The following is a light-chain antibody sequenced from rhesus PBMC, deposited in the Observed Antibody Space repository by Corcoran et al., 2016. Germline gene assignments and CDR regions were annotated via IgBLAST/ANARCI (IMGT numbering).Light chain of an antibody. V-gene: IGKV1-69*01. CDR2: RAS. CDR1: QGISNW. CDR3: QQHDNSPRT. Sequence: DIQMTQSPSSLSASVGDRVTITCRASQGISNWLAWYQQKPGKAPKLLVYRASNLETGVPSRFSGSGSGTDFTLTISSLQPEDIATYYCQQHDNSPRTFGQGTKVEIK. J-gene: IGKJ1*01.